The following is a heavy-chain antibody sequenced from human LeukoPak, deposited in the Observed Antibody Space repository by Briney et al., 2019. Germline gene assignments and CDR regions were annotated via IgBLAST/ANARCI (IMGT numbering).Heavy chain of an antibody. CDR2: ISGSGGST. V-gene: IGHV3-23*01. D-gene: IGHD6-13*01. J-gene: IGHJ6*02. CDR3: ATVAAAGIYYGMDV. Sequence: GGSLRLSCEASGFTFSNYAMSWVRQAPGKGLEWVSAISGSGGSTYYADSVKGRFTISRDNSKNTLYLQMNSLRAEDTAVYYCATVAAAGIYYGMDVWGQGTTVTVSS. CDR1: GFTFSNYA.